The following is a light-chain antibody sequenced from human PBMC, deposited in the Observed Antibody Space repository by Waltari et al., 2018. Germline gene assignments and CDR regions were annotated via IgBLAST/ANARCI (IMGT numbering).Light chain of an antibody. CDR2: AAS. CDR1: QDISSY. V-gene: IGKV1-9*01. J-gene: IGKJ5*01. Sequence: DIQLTQSPSFLSASVGDRVTITCRASQDISSYLAWYQQKPGKAPKVLIYAASTLQSGVPSRFSGSGSGTEFTLTISSLQPEDSATYYCQQLNTYLITFGQGTRLEIK. CDR3: QQLNTYLIT.